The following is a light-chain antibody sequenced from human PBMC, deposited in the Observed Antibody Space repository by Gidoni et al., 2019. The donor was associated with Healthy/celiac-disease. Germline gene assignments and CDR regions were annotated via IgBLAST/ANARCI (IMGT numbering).Light chain of an antibody. CDR3: QQSYSTPPYT. J-gene: IGKJ2*01. Sequence: DSQMTQSPSSLSASVRDSVTITCRASESLSSYLNWYQQEPGKAPKLLIYAASSLQSGVPSRFSGIASGTDFTLTISSLQPEDFATYYCQQSYSTPPYTFGQGTKLEIK. CDR2: AAS. V-gene: IGKV1-39*01. CDR1: ESLSSY.